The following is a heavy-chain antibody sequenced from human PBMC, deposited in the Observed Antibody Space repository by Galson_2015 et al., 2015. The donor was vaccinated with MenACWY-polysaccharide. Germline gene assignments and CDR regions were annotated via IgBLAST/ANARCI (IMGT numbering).Heavy chain of an antibody. CDR1: GYTFTGYY. CDR2: INPNSGGT. D-gene: IGHD6-13*01. J-gene: IGHJ3*01. CDR3: ARVPISTAGSL. Sequence: SVKVSCKASGYTFTGYYMHWVRQAPGQGLKWMGWINPNSGGTNYAQEFQDRVTMTRDTSISTAYMELSRLTSDDTAVYYCARVPISTAGSLWGQGTMVTVPP. V-gene: IGHV1-2*02.